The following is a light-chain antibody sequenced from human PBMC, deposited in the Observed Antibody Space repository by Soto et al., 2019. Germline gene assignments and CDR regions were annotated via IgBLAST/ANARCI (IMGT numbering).Light chain of an antibody. CDR3: QRYNGAPWT. CDR1: QAISNY. J-gene: IGKJ1*01. CDR2: AAS. Sequence: DIQMTQSPSSLSASVGDKVTITCRATQAISNYLAWYQQKPGKVPKLLIYAASTLQSGVPSRFSGSGSGTDFTLTISSLQPEDVATYYCQRYNGAPWTFGRGNKVEIK. V-gene: IGKV1-27*01.